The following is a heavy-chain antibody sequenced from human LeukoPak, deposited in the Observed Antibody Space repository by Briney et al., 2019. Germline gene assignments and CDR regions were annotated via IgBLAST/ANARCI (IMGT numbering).Heavy chain of an antibody. J-gene: IGHJ6*03. Sequence: SETLSLTCTVSGGSISSYYWSWIRQPPGKGLEWIGYIYYSGSTNYNPSLKSRVTISVDTSKNQFSLKLSSVTAADTAVYYCAREGGYYYYYYMDVWGQGTLVTVSS. CDR3: AREGGYYYYYYMDV. CDR2: IYYSGST. V-gene: IGHV4-59*01. CDR1: GGSISSYY. D-gene: IGHD3-16*01.